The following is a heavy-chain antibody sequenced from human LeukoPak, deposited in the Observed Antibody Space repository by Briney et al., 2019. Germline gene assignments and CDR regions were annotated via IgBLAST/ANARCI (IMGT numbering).Heavy chain of an antibody. Sequence: SETLSLTCAAYGGSFSGYYWSWIRQPPGKGLEWIGEINHSGSTNYNPSLKSRVTISVDTSKNQFSLKLSSVTAADTAVYYCARGSPGSSRRRFDPWGQGTLVTVSS. CDR2: INHSGST. CDR1: GGSFSGYY. J-gene: IGHJ5*02. D-gene: IGHD6-13*01. CDR3: ARGSPGSSRRRFDP. V-gene: IGHV4-34*01.